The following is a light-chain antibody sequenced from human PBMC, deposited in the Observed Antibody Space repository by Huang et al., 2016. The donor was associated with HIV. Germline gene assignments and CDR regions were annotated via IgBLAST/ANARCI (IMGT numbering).Light chain of an antibody. J-gene: IGKJ1*01. V-gene: IGKV3-15*01. Sequence: EIVMTQSPATLSVSPGERATLSCRASQSINTNLAWYQQKPGQGPRLLIHGASTRATGSPARCSGSGSGTEFMLTITSLQSEDFAVYYCQQYNNWPPWTFGQGTKVEIK. CDR2: GAS. CDR1: QSINTN. CDR3: QQYNNWPPWT.